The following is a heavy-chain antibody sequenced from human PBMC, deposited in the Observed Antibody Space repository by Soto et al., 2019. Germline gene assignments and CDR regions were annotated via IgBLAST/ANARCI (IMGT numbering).Heavy chain of an antibody. CDR1: GYSFTSYW. CDR3: ASSTVSPFAY. V-gene: IGHV5-51*01. D-gene: IGHD4-4*01. CDR2: IYPGDSDT. Sequence: HGESLKISCKGSGYSFTSYWIGWVRQMPGKGLQWMGIIYPGDSDTRYSPSFQGQVTISADKSITTAYLQWSSLKASDTAMYYCASSTVSPFAYWGQGTLVTVSS. J-gene: IGHJ4*02.